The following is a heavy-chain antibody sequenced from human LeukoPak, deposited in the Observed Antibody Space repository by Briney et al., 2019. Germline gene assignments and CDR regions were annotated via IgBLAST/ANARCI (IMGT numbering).Heavy chain of an antibody. V-gene: IGHV4-39*07. J-gene: IGHJ4*02. D-gene: IGHD6-13*01. CDR1: GGSISSSSYY. CDR2: IYYSGNT. Sequence: KSSETLSLTCTVSGGSISSSSYYWGWIRQPPGKGLEWIGSIYYSGNTYYNPSLKSRVTISVDTSKNQFSLKLSSVTAADTAVYYCARGGSWGFSYYRFDYWGQGTLVTVSS. CDR3: ARGGSWGFSYYRFDY.